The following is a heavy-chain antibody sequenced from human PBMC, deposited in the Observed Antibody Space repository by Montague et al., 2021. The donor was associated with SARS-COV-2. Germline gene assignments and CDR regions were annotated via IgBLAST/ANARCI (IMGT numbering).Heavy chain of an antibody. CDR2: IYYSGST. CDR1: DGSISSYY. CDR3: AGSYYGFWSGFVHYYYMDV. J-gene: IGHJ6*03. Sequence: SETLSLTCTVSDGSISSYYWSWIRQPPGKGLEWIGYIYYSGSTNYNPSLKSRVTISVDTSKNQFSLKLSSVTAADTAVYYCAGSYYGFWSGFVHYYYMDVWGQGTTVTVSS. V-gene: IGHV4-59*01. D-gene: IGHD3-3*01.